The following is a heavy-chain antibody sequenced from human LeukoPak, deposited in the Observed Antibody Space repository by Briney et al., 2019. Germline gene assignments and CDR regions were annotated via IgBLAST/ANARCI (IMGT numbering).Heavy chain of an antibody. Sequence: PGGSLRLSCAASGFTVSDSYMSWVRQAPGKGLEWVSVIYSGGSTYYADSVKGRFTISRHNSKNTLYLQMDSLRAEDTAVYYCARQTDCGGSSEFDYWGQGTLVTVSS. J-gene: IGHJ4*02. V-gene: IGHV3-53*04. D-gene: IGHD4-23*01. CDR2: IYSGGST. CDR3: ARQTDCGGSSEFDY. CDR1: GFTVSDSY.